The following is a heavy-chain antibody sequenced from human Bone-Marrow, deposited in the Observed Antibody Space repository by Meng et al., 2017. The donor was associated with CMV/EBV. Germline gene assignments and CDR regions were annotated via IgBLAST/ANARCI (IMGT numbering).Heavy chain of an antibody. CDR1: SYY. Sequence: SYYWSWLRPPPVKGLEWIGYIYYSGSTNSNPSLKSRVTISVDTSKNQFSLKLSSVTAADTAVYYCARVYVVVVPAAISPLGWWFDPWGQGTLVTVSS. J-gene: IGHJ5*02. CDR2: IYYSGST. V-gene: IGHV4-59*01. D-gene: IGHD2-2*01. CDR3: ARVYVVVVPAAISPLGWWFDP.